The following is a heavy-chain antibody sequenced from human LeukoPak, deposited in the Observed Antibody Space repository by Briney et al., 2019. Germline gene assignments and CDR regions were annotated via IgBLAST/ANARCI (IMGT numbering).Heavy chain of an antibody. CDR1: GGSFSGYY. CDR3: ARGRSRGYFDY. J-gene: IGHJ4*02. V-gene: IGHV4-34*01. CDR2: INHSEST. D-gene: IGHD6-13*01. Sequence: SETLSLTCAVYGGSFSGYYWSWIRQPPGKGLEWIGEINHSESTNYNPSLKSRVTISVDTSKNQFSLKLSSVTAADTAVYYCARGRSRGYFDYWGQGTLVTVSS.